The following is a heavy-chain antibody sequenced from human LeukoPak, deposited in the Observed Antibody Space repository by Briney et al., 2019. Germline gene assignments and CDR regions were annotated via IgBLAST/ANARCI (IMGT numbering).Heavy chain of an antibody. CDR1: GFTFSSYA. Sequence: HPGGTLRLSCAASGFTFSSYAMSWVRQAPGKGLEWVSAISGSGGSTYYADPVKGRFTIYRDNSKNTLYLQMNRLRAEDTAVYYCAKGKTYYYDSSGYYYLDYWGQGTLVTVSS. CDR2: ISGSGGST. J-gene: IGHJ4*02. D-gene: IGHD3-22*01. CDR3: AKGKTYYYDSSGYYYLDY. V-gene: IGHV3-23*01.